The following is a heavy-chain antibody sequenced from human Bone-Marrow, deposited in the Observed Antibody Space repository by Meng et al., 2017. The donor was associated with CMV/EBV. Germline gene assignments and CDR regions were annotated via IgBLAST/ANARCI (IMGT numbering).Heavy chain of an antibody. Sequence: SETLSLTCTVSGGSISSSSYYWGWIRQPPGKGLEWIGSIYYRGSTYYNPSLKSRVTISVDTSKNKFSLKLSSVTAADTAVYYCARDIVGDLDYGSGNYYFDYWGQGTLVTVSS. V-gene: IGHV4-39*07. J-gene: IGHJ4*02. CDR3: ARDIVGDLDYGSGNYYFDY. D-gene: IGHD3-10*01. CDR1: GGSISSSSYY. CDR2: IYYRGST.